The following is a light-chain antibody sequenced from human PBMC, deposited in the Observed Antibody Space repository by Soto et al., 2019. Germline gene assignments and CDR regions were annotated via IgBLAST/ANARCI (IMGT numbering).Light chain of an antibody. V-gene: IGLV2-14*01. CDR1: SSDVGRYNY. Sequence: QSVLTQPASVSGSPGQSITISCTGTSSDVGRYNYVSWYQQHPGKVPKLMIYEVSNRPSGVSNRFSGSKSGNTASLTISGLQAEDEADYYCSSYASTNTLVFGGGTKLTVL. CDR3: SSYASTNTLV. CDR2: EVS. J-gene: IGLJ3*02.